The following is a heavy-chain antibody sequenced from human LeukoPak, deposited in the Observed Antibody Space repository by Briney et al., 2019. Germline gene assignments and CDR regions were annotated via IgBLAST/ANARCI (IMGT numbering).Heavy chain of an antibody. Sequence: PGGPLRLSCAASGFSFSAYWMHWVRQAPGKGLEWVSSISSSSSYIYYADSVKGRFTISRDNAKNSLYLQMNSLRAEDTAVYYCARGTPPLAYCGGDCYSPWFDPWGQGTLVTVSS. CDR2: ISSSSSYI. CDR3: ARGTPPLAYCGGDCYSPWFDP. J-gene: IGHJ5*02. D-gene: IGHD2-21*02. CDR1: GFSFSAYW. V-gene: IGHV3-21*01.